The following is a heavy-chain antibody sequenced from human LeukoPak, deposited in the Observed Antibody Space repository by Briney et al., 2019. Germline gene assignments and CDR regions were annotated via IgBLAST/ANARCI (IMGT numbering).Heavy chain of an antibody. V-gene: IGHV1-46*01. CDR2: INPSGGST. D-gene: IGHD4-17*01. CDR3: ARNSRQIYGEGNE. J-gene: IGHJ4*02. CDR1: GYTFTGHY. Sequence: ASVKVSCKASGYTFTGHYMHWVRQAPGQGLEWMGIINPSGGSTSYAQKFQGRVTMTRDTSTSTVYMELSSLRSEDTAVYYCARNSRQIYGEGNEWGQGTLVTVSS.